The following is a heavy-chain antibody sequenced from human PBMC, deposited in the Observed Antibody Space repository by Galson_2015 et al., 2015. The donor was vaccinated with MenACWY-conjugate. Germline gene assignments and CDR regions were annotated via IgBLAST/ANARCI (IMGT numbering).Heavy chain of an antibody. CDR1: GYTFTTYS. J-gene: IGHJ4*02. V-gene: IGHV1-3*01. CDR3: SRSPKVVVPAAFFDS. Sequence: QSGAEVKKPGASVTVSCKTSGYTFTTYSIHWVRQAPGQRPEWMGWINAGNGNTKYSQNFQGRVTITRDTSATTAYMELSRLRSEDTAVYYCSRSPKVVVPAAFFDSWGQGTLVTVSS. D-gene: IGHD2-2*01. CDR2: INAGNGNT.